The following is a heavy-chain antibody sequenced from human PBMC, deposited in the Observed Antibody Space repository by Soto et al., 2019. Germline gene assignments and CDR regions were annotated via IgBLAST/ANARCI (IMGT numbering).Heavy chain of an antibody. CDR3: ARFSSSSSHFQH. CDR1: GGSISDYY. CDR2: IFYTGST. Sequence: PSETLSLTCTVSGGSISDYYWSWVRQPPGKGLEYIGYIFYTGSTNYNPSLKSRVTMALDTSENQFSLKLSSVTAADTAMYFCARFSSSSSHFQHWGQGTLVTVSS. J-gene: IGHJ1*01. D-gene: IGHD3-22*01. V-gene: IGHV4-59*01.